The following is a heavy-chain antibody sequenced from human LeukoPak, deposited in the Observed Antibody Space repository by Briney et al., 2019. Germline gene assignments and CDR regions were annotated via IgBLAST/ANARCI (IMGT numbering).Heavy chain of an antibody. CDR2: IYHSGST. Sequence: SETLSLTCTVSGGSISSSSYYWGWIRQPPGKGLEWIGYIYHSGSTNYNPSLKSRVTISVDTSKNQFSLKLSSVTAADTAVYYCARGPVTIFGVVTPLYYFDYWGQGTLVTVSS. V-gene: IGHV4-61*05. J-gene: IGHJ4*02. CDR1: GGSISSSSYY. D-gene: IGHD3-3*01. CDR3: ARGPVTIFGVVTPLYYFDY.